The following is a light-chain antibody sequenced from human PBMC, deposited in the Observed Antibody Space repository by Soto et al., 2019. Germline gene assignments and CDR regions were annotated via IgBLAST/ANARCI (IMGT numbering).Light chain of an antibody. V-gene: IGLV1-47*01. CDR2: RNN. Sequence: QSVLTQPPSASGTPGQRVTISCSGSSCNIGSNYVYWYQQLPGTAPNLLIYRNNQRPSGVPDRFSGTKSGTSASLAISGLRYEDDADYYSAEWDNSQSGLFGGGTKLTVL. CDR3: AEWDNSQSGL. J-gene: IGLJ2*01. CDR1: SCNIGSNY.